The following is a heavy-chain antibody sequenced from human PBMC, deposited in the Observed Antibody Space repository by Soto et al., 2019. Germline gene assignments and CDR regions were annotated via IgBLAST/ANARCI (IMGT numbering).Heavy chain of an antibody. CDR2: IYWDDDK. D-gene: IGHD1-7*01. CDR3: AHGTIAGTICYFDY. Sequence: SGPTLVNPTQTLTLTCTFSGFSLSTNGVAVGWIRQPPGQALEWLALIYWDDDKRYSPSLKSSLTLTKDTSKNQVVLTMTNMDPVDTAAYYCAHGTIAGTICYFDYWGQGILVTVSS. CDR1: GFSLSTNGVA. J-gene: IGHJ4*02. V-gene: IGHV2-5*02.